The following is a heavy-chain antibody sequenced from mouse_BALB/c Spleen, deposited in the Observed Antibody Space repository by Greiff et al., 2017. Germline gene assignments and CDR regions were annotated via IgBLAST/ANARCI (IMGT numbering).Heavy chain of an antibody. CDR3: TRDRFPYYAMDY. CDR2: ISSGGSYT. J-gene: IGHJ4*01. V-gene: IGHV5-6-4*01. CDR1: GFTFSSYT. Sequence: EVKLMESGGGLVKPGGSLKLSCAASGFTFSSYTMSWVRQTPEKRLEWVATISSGGSYTYYPDSVKGRFTISRDNAKNTLYLQMSSLKSEDTAMYYCTRDRFPYYAMDYWGQGTSVTVSS.